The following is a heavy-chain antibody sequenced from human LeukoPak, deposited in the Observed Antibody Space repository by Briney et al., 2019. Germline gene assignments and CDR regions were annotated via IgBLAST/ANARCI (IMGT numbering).Heavy chain of an antibody. V-gene: IGHV3-7*03. D-gene: IGHD3-22*01. CDR2: INKDGGET. CDR3: ARDKGDYDTSGSLFIF. CDR1: GFTFSSYW. Sequence: GGSLRLSCAASGFTFSSYWMSWVRQAPGKGLEWVANINKDGGETYYVDSMKGRFTISRDNAKNSLYLQMNSLRAEDTAVYYCARDKGDYDTSGSLFIFGGQGTLVTVSS. J-gene: IGHJ4*02.